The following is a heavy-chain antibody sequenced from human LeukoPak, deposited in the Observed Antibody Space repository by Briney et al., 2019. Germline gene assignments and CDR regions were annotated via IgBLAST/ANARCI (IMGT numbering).Heavy chain of an antibody. V-gene: IGHV4-39*01. Sequence: SETLSLTCTVSGGSISSSSYYWGWIRQPPGKGLEWIGSISYSGNTHHNPSLKSRVTISVDTSKNQFSLKLSSVTAADTAVYYCATYSGYLGYWGQGTLVTVSS. D-gene: IGHD5-12*01. CDR3: ATYSGYLGY. CDR1: GGSISSSSYY. CDR2: ISYSGNT. J-gene: IGHJ4*02.